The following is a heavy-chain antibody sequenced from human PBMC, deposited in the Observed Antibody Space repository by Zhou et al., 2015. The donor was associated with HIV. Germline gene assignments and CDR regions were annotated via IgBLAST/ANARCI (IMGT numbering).Heavy chain of an antibody. CDR2: INGGNGKT. Sequence: QVQLVQSGAEAKKPGASVKVSCKASGYTFSTFTVHWVRQAPGQRLEWMGWINGGNGKTRYSQRFQGRVTITRDTSASTAYMELSSLRSEDTAVYYCARGRNLPAALGPDYWGHGTLVTVSS. CDR1: GYTFSTFT. J-gene: IGHJ4*01. V-gene: IGHV1-3*01. CDR3: ARGRNLPAALGPDY. D-gene: IGHD2-2*01.